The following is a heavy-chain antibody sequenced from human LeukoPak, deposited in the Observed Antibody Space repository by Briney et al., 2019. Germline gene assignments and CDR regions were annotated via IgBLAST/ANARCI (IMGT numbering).Heavy chain of an antibody. CDR3: AREPTYSSSLDY. D-gene: IGHD6-6*01. J-gene: IGHJ4*02. CDR1: GFTVSSNY. CDR2: TYSSGTT. V-gene: IGHV3-53*01. Sequence: GGSLRLSCAASGFTVSSNYMSWVRQAPGKGLEYISVTYSSGTTYYADPVRDRFTISRDNSRNTLYLQMNSLRPEDTAVYYCAREPTYSSSLDYWGQGTLVTVSS.